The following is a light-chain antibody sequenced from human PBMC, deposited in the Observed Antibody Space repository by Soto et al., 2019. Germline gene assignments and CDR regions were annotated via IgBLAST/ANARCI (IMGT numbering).Light chain of an antibody. V-gene: IGLV2-23*03. CDR2: EGS. J-gene: IGLJ1*01. CDR3: CSYAGSSIVLYV. Sequence: QSALTQPASVSGSPGQSITIACTGTSSDVGSYNLVSWYQQHPGKAPKLMIYEGSKRPSGVSNRFSGSKSGNTASLTISGLQAEDEADYYCCSYAGSSIVLYVFGTGTKLTVL. CDR1: SSDVGSYNL.